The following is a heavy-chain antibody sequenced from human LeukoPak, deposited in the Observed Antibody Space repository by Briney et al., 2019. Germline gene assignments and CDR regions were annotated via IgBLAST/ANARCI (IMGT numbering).Heavy chain of an antibody. CDR2: ISSSGSTI. Sequence: GGSLRLSCAASGFTFSSYEMNWVRQAPGKGLEWVSYISSSGSTIYYADSVKGRFTISRDNAKNSLYLKMNRLRAEDTAVYYCARDNYDSSGYYRRDAFDIWGQGTMVTVSS. J-gene: IGHJ3*02. V-gene: IGHV3-48*03. CDR1: GFTFSSYE. D-gene: IGHD3-22*01. CDR3: ARDNYDSSGYYRRDAFDI.